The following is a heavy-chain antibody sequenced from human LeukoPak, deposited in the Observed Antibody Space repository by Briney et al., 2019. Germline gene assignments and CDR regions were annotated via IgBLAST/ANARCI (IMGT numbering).Heavy chain of an antibody. CDR3: ARGRYSYGYRYFDY. CDR1: GGSISSYY. D-gene: IGHD5-18*01. V-gene: IGHV4-34*01. Sequence: SETLSLTCTVSGGSISSYYWSWIRQPPGKGLEWIGEINHSGSTNYNPSLKSRVTISVDTSKNQFSLKLSSVTAADTAVYYCARGRYSYGYRYFDYWGQGTLVTVSS. CDR2: INHSGST. J-gene: IGHJ4*02.